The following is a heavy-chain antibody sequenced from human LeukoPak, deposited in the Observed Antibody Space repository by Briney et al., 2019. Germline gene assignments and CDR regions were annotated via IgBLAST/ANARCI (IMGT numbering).Heavy chain of an antibody. V-gene: IGHV1-69*04. Sequence: GASVKVSCKASGGTFSSCTISWVRQAPGQGLEWMGRIIPTLGIANYAQKFQGRVTITADKSTSTAYMELSSLRSEDTAVYYCARDRVYDYSNHRGFDYWGQGTLVTVSS. CDR3: ARDRVYDYSNHRGFDY. J-gene: IGHJ4*02. D-gene: IGHD4-11*01. CDR2: IIPTLGIA. CDR1: GGTFSSCT.